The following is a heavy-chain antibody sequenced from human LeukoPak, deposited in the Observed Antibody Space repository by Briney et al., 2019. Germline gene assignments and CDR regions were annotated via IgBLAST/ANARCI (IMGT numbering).Heavy chain of an antibody. D-gene: IGHD3-16*02. Sequence: PSETLSLTCTVSGGSISSYYWSWIRQPPGKGLEWIGYIYYSGSTNYNPSLKSRVTISVDTSKNQFSLKLSSVTAADTAVYYCARSKSKAARLYYDYVWGSYRYAEFDYWGQGTLVTVST. CDR2: IYYSGST. J-gene: IGHJ4*02. CDR3: ARSKSKAARLYYDYVWGSYRYAEFDY. V-gene: IGHV4-59*01. CDR1: GGSISSYY.